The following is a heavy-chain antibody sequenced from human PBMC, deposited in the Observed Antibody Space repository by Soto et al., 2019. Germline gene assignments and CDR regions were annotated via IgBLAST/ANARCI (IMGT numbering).Heavy chain of an antibody. V-gene: IGHV4-59*08. J-gene: IGHJ4*02. CDR1: GGSISSYY. Sequence: SETLSLTCTASGGSISSYYWSWIRQPPGKGLEWIGYIYYSGSTNYNPSLKSRVTISVDTSKKQFSLKLSSVTAADTAVYYCASIYGDYAVGYWGQGNLVTVYS. CDR3: ASIYGDYAVGY. D-gene: IGHD4-17*01. CDR2: IYYSGST.